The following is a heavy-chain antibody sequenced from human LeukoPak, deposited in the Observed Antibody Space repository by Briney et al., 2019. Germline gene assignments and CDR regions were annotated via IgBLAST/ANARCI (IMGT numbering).Heavy chain of an antibody. Sequence: SGGSLRLSCAASGFTFSNFWMHWVRQTPGKGLVWVSRINSDGSSTTYADPVKGRFTISRDNAKNTLYLQMNSLRAEDTAVYYCARDVWGTFDYWGQGTLVTVSS. D-gene: IGHD1/OR15-1a*01. CDR1: GFTFSNFW. V-gene: IGHV3-74*01. CDR3: ARDVWGTFDY. CDR2: INSDGSST. J-gene: IGHJ4*02.